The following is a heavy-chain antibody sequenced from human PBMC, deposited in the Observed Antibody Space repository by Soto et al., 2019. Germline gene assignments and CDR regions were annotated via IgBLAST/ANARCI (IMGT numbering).Heavy chain of an antibody. Sequence: ESLTISCTCSGYSFTAYWLGWVRQVPGKGLEWMGIIYPGDSDTRYSPSFQGQVTTSADKSISAAYLQWSSLKASDTAMYFCARRRGLVGSFDYWGRGTLVTSPQ. CDR2: IYPGDSDT. J-gene: IGHJ4*02. CDR1: GYSFTAYW. CDR3: ARRRGLVGSFDY. V-gene: IGHV5-51*01. D-gene: IGHD3-9*01.